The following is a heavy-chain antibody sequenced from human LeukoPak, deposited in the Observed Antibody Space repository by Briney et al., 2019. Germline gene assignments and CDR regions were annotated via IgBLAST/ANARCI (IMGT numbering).Heavy chain of an antibody. CDR3: ARHSDVIGAI. Sequence: GEALKISCKASGYTFTHQWIGWVRQKSGSGLEWMGIIYPRGSDTRYSPSFQGHVSISADTSINTAYLEWSRLEASDTAIYYCARHSDVIGAIWGRGTLVTVSS. CDR2: IYPRGSDT. CDR1: GYTFTHQW. J-gene: IGHJ4*02. V-gene: IGHV5-51*01. D-gene: IGHD3-10*01.